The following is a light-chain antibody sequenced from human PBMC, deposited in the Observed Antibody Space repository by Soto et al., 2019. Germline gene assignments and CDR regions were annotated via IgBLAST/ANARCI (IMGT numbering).Light chain of an antibody. Sequence: QSALTQPAPVSGSPGQSITISCTGTSSDVGGYNYVSWYQQHPGKAPKLMIYEVSNRPSGVSNRFSGSKSGNTASLTVFGLQAEDEADYYCSSYTSSSTWVFGGGTKLTVL. V-gene: IGLV2-14*01. CDR2: EVS. J-gene: IGLJ3*02. CDR3: SSYTSSSTWV. CDR1: SSDVGGYNY.